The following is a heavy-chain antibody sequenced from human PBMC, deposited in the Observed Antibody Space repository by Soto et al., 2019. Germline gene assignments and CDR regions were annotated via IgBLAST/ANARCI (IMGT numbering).Heavy chain of an antibody. Sequence: SETLCLTCTVAGGSISGYYWSWIRQPPGKGLEWIGYIYYSGSTNYNPSLKSRVTISVDTSKNKFSLKLSSVTAADTAVYYCARQEAVAGTNFDYWGQGTLVTVSS. J-gene: IGHJ4*02. CDR2: IYYSGST. CDR3: ARQEAVAGTNFDY. CDR1: GGSISGYY. D-gene: IGHD6-19*01. V-gene: IGHV4-59*08.